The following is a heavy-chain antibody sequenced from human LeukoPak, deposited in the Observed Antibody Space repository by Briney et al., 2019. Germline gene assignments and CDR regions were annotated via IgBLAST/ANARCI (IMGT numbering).Heavy chain of an antibody. CDR1: GGSLSGYY. V-gene: IGHV4-59*01. CDR3: ARYYCPGGTCSHFDY. J-gene: IGHJ4*02. Sequence: SSETLSLTCAVYGGSLSGYYWSWIRQPPGKGLEWIGYVHYSGITNYNPSLKSRVTISVDTSKNQFSLKLNSVTAADTAVYFCARYYCPGGTCSHFDYWGQGALVTVSS. CDR2: VHYSGIT. D-gene: IGHD2-8*02.